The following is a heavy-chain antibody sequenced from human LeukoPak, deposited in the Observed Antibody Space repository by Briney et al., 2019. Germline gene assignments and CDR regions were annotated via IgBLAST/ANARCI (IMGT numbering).Heavy chain of an antibody. CDR1: GYSFTSYW. D-gene: IGHD2-2*01. Sequence: GESLKISCKGSGYSFTSYWIGWVRQMPGKGLEWMVIIYPGDSDTRYSPSFQGQVTISADKSISTAYLQWSSLKASDTAMYYCARPGRVPAPMGGVSDAFDIWGQGTMVTVSS. J-gene: IGHJ3*02. CDR3: ARPGRVPAPMGGVSDAFDI. CDR2: IYPGDSDT. V-gene: IGHV5-51*01.